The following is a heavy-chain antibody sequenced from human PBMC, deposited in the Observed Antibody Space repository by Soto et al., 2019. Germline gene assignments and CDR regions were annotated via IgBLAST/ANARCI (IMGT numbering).Heavy chain of an antibody. V-gene: IGHV4-4*02. D-gene: IGHD2-2*01. J-gene: IGHJ6*02. CDR3: ARDDHIVVVPTSLGAMDV. CDR2: IYHSGIT. Sequence: SETLSLTCAVYGGSISSNKWWSWVRQPAGKGLEWIVEIYHSGITNYNPSLKSRVTISLDKSKNQFSLKLTSVTAAGSAVYYCARDDHIVVVPTSLGAMDVWGQGTTVTVSS. CDR1: GGSISSNKW.